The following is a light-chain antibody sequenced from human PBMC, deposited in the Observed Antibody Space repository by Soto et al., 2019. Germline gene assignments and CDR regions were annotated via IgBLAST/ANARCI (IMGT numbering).Light chain of an antibody. CDR2: GAS. CDR3: QQYGSSPFT. J-gene: IGKJ3*01. CDR1: QSVSSSF. Sequence: EIVLTQSPGTLSLSPGERATLSCRASQSVSSSFLAWYQQKPGQAPRLLIYGASSRATGIPDRFSGSGSGTDFTLTISRLEPEEFSVYYCQQYGSSPFTFGPGTNVDFK. V-gene: IGKV3-20*01.